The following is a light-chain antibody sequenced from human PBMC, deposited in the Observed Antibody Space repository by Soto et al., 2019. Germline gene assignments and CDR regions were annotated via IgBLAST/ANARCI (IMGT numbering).Light chain of an antibody. CDR2: KAS. CDR1: QSISSW. J-gene: IGKJ1*01. CDR3: QQYNSYPWT. V-gene: IGKV1-5*03. Sequence: DIQMTQSPSTLSASVGDRVTMACRSSQSISSWLAWYQQKPGKAPKLLIYKASSLESGVPARFSGSGSGTEFTLTISSLQADDFATYYCQQYNSYPWTFGQGTKVDIK.